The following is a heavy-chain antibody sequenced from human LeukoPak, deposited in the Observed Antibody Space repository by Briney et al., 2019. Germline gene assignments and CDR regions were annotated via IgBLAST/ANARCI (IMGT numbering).Heavy chain of an antibody. Sequence: ASVKVSCTASGYTFTSYDINWVRQATGQGLEWMGWMNPNSGNTGYAQKFQGRVTMTRNTSISTAYMELSSLRSEDTAVYYCARDLGKLELGAFDIWGQGTMVTVSS. CDR1: GYTFTSYD. D-gene: IGHD1-7*01. CDR3: ARDLGKLELGAFDI. V-gene: IGHV1-8*01. J-gene: IGHJ3*02. CDR2: MNPNSGNT.